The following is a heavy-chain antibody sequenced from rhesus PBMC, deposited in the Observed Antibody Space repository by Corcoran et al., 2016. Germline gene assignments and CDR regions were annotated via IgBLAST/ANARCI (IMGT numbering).Heavy chain of an antibody. Sequence: QVQLQESGPGLVKPSETLSLTCTVSGASITSNWWSWIRQPPGKGLEWSGGINGNRGGTEPTPSLAGQVTISKDATKNQFSLRRSSVTAADTAVYYCARGYTVVVVPAEYFEFWGQGALVTVSS. CDR1: GASITSNW. D-gene: IGHD2-21*01. V-gene: IGHV4-80*01. CDR3: ARGYTVVVVPAEYFEF. J-gene: IGHJ1*01. CDR2: INGNRGGT.